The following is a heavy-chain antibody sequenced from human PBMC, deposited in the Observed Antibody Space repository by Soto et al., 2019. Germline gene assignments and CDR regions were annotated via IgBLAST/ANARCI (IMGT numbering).Heavy chain of an antibody. CDR1: GFTFDDYA. V-gene: IGHV3-9*01. J-gene: IGHJ6*02. D-gene: IGHD6-6*01. CDR3: AKDIAGRPSSYYYGMDV. Sequence: EVQLVESGGGLVQPGRSLRLSCAASGFTFDDYAMHWVRQAPGKGLEWVSGISSNSGSIGYADSVKGRFTISRDNAKNSLYLQMNSLRAEDTALYYCAKDIAGRPSSYYYGMDVWGQGTTVTVSS. CDR2: ISSNSGSI.